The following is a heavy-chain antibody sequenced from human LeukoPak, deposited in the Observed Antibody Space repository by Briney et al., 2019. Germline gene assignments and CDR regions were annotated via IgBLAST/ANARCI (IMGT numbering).Heavy chain of an antibody. CDR3: ARGGSYFDY. J-gene: IGHJ4*02. CDR1: GFTFSTFG. V-gene: IGHV3-30*12. Sequence: GGSLRLSRSASGFTFSTFGMYWVGQAPGKGLEWVAGINYDGSNKYYPDSVKGRFTISRDNSESTLYLQMNSLRAEDTAVYYCARGGSYFDYWGQGTLVTVSS. D-gene: IGHD3-16*01. CDR2: INYDGSNK.